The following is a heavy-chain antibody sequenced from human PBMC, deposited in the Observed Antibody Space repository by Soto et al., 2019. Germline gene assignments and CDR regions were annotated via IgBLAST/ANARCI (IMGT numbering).Heavy chain of an antibody. J-gene: IGHJ4*02. CDR2: IYYSGST. V-gene: IGHV4-59*01. Sequence: SETLSLTCTVSGGSISSYYWSWIRQPPGKGLEWIGYIYYSGSTNYNPSLKSRVTISVDTSKNQFSLKLSSVTAADTAVYYCAKQATRKGDTAMVTGHWGQGALVTVSS. D-gene: IGHD5-18*01. CDR1: GGSISSYY. CDR3: AKQATRKGDTAMVTGH.